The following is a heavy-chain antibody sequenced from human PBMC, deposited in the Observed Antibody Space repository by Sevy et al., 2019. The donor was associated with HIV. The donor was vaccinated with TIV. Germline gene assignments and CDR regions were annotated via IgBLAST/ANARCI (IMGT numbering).Heavy chain of an antibody. Sequence: GGSLRLSCAASGFTFSSYAMSWVRQAPGKGLEWVSAISGSGGSTYYADSVKGRFTISRDNSKNTLYLQRNSLRAEDTAVYYCAKENAYYGSGSYPRGRIDYWGQGTLVTVSS. D-gene: IGHD3-10*01. CDR3: AKENAYYGSGSYPRGRIDY. CDR2: ISGSGGST. J-gene: IGHJ4*02. V-gene: IGHV3-23*01. CDR1: GFTFSSYA.